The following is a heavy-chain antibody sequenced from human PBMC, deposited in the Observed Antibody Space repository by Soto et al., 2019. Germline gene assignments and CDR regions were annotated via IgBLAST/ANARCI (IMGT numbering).Heavy chain of an antibody. Sequence: SETLSLTCTVSGGSISSGDYYWSWIHHPPGKGLEWIGYIYYSGSTYYNPSLKSRVTISVDTSKNQFSLKLSSVTAADTAVYYCSGYCSGGSCNWFDRWGKGNMVIVSA. CDR2: IYYSGST. J-gene: IGHJ5*02. CDR1: GGSISSGDYY. D-gene: IGHD2-15*01. V-gene: IGHV4-30-4*01. CDR3: SGYCSGGSCNWFDR.